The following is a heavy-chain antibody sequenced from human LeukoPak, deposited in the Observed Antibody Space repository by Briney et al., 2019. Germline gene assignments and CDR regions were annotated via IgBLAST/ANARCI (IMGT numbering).Heavy chain of an antibody. CDR1: GYSFTNYW. CDR3: ARGYCGSTSCYFDY. J-gene: IGHJ4*03. CDR2: IHPGDSDT. Sequence: GESLKISCKGSGYSFTNYWIGWVRQMPRKGLEWMGVIHPGDSDTKYSPSFQGQVTISADKSISTAYLQWSSLKASDTAIYYCARGYCGSTSCYFDYWGQGTLVTVSS. V-gene: IGHV5-51*01. D-gene: IGHD2-2*01.